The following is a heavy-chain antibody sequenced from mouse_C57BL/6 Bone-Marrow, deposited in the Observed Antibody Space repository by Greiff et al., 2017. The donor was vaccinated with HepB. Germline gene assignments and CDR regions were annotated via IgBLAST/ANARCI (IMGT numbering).Heavy chain of an antibody. V-gene: IGHV1-80*01. D-gene: IGHD2-2*01. J-gene: IGHJ2*01. CDR3: TTSMVTTGYFDY. Sequence: VQLQQSGAELVKPGASVKISCKASGYAFSSYWMNWVKQRPGKGLEWIGQIYPGDGDTNYNGKFKGKATLTADKSSSTAYMQLSSLTSEDSAVYYCTTSMVTTGYFDYWGQGTTLTVSS. CDR2: IYPGDGDT. CDR1: GYAFSSYW.